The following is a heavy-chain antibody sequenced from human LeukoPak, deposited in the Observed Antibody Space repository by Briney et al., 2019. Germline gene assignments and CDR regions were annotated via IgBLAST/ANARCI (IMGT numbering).Heavy chain of an antibody. CDR1: GFTFSSYW. CDR3: ARDRTDFWSGYYPGLVYYYMDV. D-gene: IGHD3-3*01. CDR2: IKQDGSEK. J-gene: IGHJ6*03. V-gene: IGHV3-7*01. Sequence: GGSLRPSCAASGFTFSSYWMSWVRQAPGKGLEWVANIKQDGSEKYYVDSVKGRFTISRDNAKNSLYLQMNSLRAEDTAVYYCARDRTDFWSGYYPGLVYYYMDVWGKGTTVTVSS.